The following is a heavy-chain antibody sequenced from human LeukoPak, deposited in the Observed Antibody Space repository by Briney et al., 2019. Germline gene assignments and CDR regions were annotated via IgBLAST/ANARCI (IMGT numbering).Heavy chain of an antibody. Sequence: PSETLSLTCTVSGGSISGSNYYWSWIRQPPGKGLEWIGYIYYSGSTYYNPSLKSRVTISVDTSKNQFSLKLSSVTAADTAVYYCARAAISRFDPWGQGTLVTVSS. CDR3: ARAAISRFDP. CDR2: IYYSGST. J-gene: IGHJ5*02. D-gene: IGHD3-3*01. V-gene: IGHV4-30-4*08. CDR1: GGSISGSNYY.